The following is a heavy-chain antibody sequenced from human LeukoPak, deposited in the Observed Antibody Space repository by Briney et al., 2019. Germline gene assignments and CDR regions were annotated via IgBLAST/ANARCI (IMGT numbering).Heavy chain of an antibody. D-gene: IGHD2-15*01. Sequence: SETLSLTCTVSGGSISSYYWSWIRQAPGKGLEWIGYIYYSGSTNYNSSLKSRVTISVDTSKNQFSLKLSSVTAADTAVYYCARSLHCSGGSCYSSWFDPWGQGTLVTVSS. V-gene: IGHV4-59*01. J-gene: IGHJ5*02. CDR3: ARSLHCSGGSCYSSWFDP. CDR1: GGSISSYY. CDR2: IYYSGST.